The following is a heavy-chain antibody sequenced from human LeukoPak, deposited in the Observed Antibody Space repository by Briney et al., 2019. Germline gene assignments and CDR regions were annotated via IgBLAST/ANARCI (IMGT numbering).Heavy chain of an antibody. Sequence: SETLSLTCAVYGGSFSGYYWSWIRQPPGKGLEWIGEINHSGSTNYNPSLKSRVTISVDTSKSQFSLKLSSVTAADTAVYYCARVRATLGLYYYYGMDVWGQGTTVTVSS. CDR3: ARVRATLGLYYYYGMDV. CDR2: INHSGST. D-gene: IGHD1-26*01. J-gene: IGHJ6*02. CDR1: GGSFSGYY. V-gene: IGHV4-34*01.